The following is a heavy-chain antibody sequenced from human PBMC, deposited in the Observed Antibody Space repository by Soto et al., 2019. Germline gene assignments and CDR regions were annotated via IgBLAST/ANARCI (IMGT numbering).Heavy chain of an antibody. D-gene: IGHD3-3*01. V-gene: IGHV4-34*01. CDR2: INHSGST. Sequence: SETLSLTCAVYGGSFSGYYWSWIRQPPGKGLEWIGEINHSGSTNYNPSLKSRVTISVDTSKNQFSLKLSSVTAADTAVYYCASTHYDFWSGLVGFDPWGQGTLVTVSS. CDR3: ASTHYDFWSGLVGFDP. CDR1: GGSFSGYY. J-gene: IGHJ5*02.